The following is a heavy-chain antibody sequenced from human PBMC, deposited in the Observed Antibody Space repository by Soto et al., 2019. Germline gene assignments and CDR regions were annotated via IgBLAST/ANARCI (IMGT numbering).Heavy chain of an antibody. CDR3: AKAPDYGDYPPWRYYYYYGMDV. V-gene: IGHV3-23*01. CDR2: ISGSGGST. CDR1: GFTFSSYA. D-gene: IGHD4-17*01. Sequence: EVQLLESGGGLVQPGGSLRLSCAASGFTFSSYAMSWVRQAPGKGLEWVSAISGSGGSTYYADSVKGRFTISRDNSKNTLYLQMNSLRAEDTAVYYCAKAPDYGDYPPWRYYYYYGMDVWGQGTTVTVSS. J-gene: IGHJ6*02.